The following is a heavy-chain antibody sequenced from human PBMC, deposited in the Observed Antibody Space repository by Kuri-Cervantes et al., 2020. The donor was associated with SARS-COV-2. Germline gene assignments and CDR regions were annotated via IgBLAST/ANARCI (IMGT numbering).Heavy chain of an antibody. D-gene: IGHD1-26*01. V-gene: IGHV3-11*04. CDR1: GGSISSSSYY. CDR2: ISSSGSTI. Sequence: LSLTCTVSGGSISSSSYYWGWIRQAPGKWLEWVSYISSSGSTIYYADSVKGRFTISRDNAKNSLYLQMNSLRAEDTAVYYCASGSGSHYGGDYWGQGTLVTVSS. J-gene: IGHJ4*02. CDR3: ASGSGSHYGGDY.